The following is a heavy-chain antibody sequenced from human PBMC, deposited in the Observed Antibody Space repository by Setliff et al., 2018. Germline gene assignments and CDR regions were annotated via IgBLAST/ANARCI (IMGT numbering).Heavy chain of an antibody. CDR3: ARDRISRYYDSGAHAFDF. Sequence: GGSLRLSCAASAFTFKNYWMSWVRQAPGKGLEWVANIKGDESEKFYLDSVKGRFTISRDNAKNSLYLQMNSLRAEDTAVYYCARDRISRYYDSGAHAFDFWGQGSLVTVSS. CDR1: AFTFKNYW. D-gene: IGHD3-22*01. CDR2: IKGDESEK. V-gene: IGHV3-7*03. J-gene: IGHJ4*02.